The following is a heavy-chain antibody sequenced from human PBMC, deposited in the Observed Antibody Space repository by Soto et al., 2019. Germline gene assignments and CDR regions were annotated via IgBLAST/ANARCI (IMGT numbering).Heavy chain of an antibody. CDR2: IIPIFGTP. J-gene: IGHJ6*02. Sequence: QVQLVQSGAEVKKPGSSVKVSCKASGGTFSSYAVTWVRQAPGQGLEWMGGIIPIFGTPNYAQKFQGRVTITADESTSTAYMELSSLRDEDTAVYYCASHCGGAFGYYYYGMDVWGQGTTVTVSS. V-gene: IGHV1-69*12. CDR1: GGTFSSYA. CDR3: ASHCGGAFGYYYYGMDV. D-gene: IGHD2-21*01.